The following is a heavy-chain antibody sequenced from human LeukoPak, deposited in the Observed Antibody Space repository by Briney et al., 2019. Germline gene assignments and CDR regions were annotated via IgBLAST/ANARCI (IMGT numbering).Heavy chain of an antibody. Sequence: PSETLSLTCTVSGGSISSSSYYWGWIRQPPGKGLEWIGSIYYSGSTYYNPSLKSRVTISVDTSKNQFSLKLSSVTAADTAVYYCARGERWLPRRWGQGTLVTVSS. D-gene: IGHD5-24*01. CDR2: IYYSGST. V-gene: IGHV4-39*07. J-gene: IGHJ4*02. CDR3: ARGERWLPRR. CDR1: GGSISSSSYY.